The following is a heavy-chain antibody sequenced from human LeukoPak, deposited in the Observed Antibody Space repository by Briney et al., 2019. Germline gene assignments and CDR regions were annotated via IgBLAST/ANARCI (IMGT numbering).Heavy chain of an antibody. CDR3: TTDEDWNYARKDV. J-gene: IGHJ6*02. V-gene: IGHV3-15*04. CDR1: GFTFNYAW. CDR2: TASEIDGGTT. Sequence: GGSLRLSCAASGFTFNYAWMSWVRQVPGKGLEWVGQTASEIDGGTTDYAAPVKGRFTISRDDSKSTLYLQMNSLKIEDTAVYYCTTDEDWNYARKDVWGQGATVIVSS. D-gene: IGHD1-7*01.